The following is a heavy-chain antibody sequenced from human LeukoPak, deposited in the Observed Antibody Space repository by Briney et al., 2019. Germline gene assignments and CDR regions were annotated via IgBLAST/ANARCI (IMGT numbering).Heavy chain of an antibody. CDR1: GFTFSNYW. D-gene: IGHD5-24*01. V-gene: IGHV3-74*01. Sequence: GGSLRLSCAASGFTFSNYWLHWVRQAPGKGLVWVSRITRDGTNTAYADSVKGRFTISRDNAKNTLYLQMNSLRAEDTAVYYCASREYWGQGTLVTVSS. CDR3: ASREY. CDR2: ITRDGTNT. J-gene: IGHJ4*02.